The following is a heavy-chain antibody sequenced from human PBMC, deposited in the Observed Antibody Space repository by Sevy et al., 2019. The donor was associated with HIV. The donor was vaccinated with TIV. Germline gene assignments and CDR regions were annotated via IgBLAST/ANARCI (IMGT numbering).Heavy chain of an antibody. CDR2: ISSSGSSI. Sequence: GGSLRLSCTASGFTFSSYDMNWVRQAPGKGQEWVSKISSSGSSIYYADSMNGRFTIFRDNAKNSLNLQMNSLRAEDTAVYYCTRNGGAFDNGFDPWGQGTLVTVSS. V-gene: IGHV3-48*03. J-gene: IGHJ5*02. D-gene: IGHD2-8*01. CDR1: GFTFSSYD. CDR3: TRNGGAFDNGFDP.